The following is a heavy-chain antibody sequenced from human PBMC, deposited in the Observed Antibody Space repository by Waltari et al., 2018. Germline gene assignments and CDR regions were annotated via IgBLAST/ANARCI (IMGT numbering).Heavy chain of an antibody. D-gene: IGHD3-22*01. CDR1: GGSISSSSYY. J-gene: IGHJ4*02. V-gene: IGHV4-39*01. CDR3: ARQQFYFDTSGYPALYYFDY. CDR2: IYYSGST. Sequence: QLQLQESGPGLVKPSETLSLTCTVSGGSISSSSYYWGWIRQPPGKGLEWIGSIYYSGSTYYNPSLKSRVTQSVDTSKNQFSLRLSSVTAADTAIYYCARQQFYFDTSGYPALYYFDYWGQGTLVTVSS.